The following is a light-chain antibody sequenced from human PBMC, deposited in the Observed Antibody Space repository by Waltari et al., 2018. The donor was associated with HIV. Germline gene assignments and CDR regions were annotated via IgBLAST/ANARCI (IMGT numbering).Light chain of an antibody. J-gene: IGLJ1*01. CDR2: EGI. CDR3: SSYTGSNTLCF. V-gene: IGLV2-14*03. CDR1: SSDVGYYNY. Sequence: QSALTQPASVSGSPGQSITISCTGASSDVGYYNYVSWYQQHPGKVPKLMIYEGIKRPAEVPNRYSDSKSGYTASLAISELQAEGEADYYCSSYTGSNTLCFFVTGTRVTVL.